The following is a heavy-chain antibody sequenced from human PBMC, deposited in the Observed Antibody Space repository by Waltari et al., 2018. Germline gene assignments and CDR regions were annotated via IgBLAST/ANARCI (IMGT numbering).Heavy chain of an antibody. CDR1: GFPFSVYE. V-gene: IGHV3-48*03. CDR3: ARDPHQIAVAHWFDP. J-gene: IGHJ5*02. Sequence: EVQLVESGGGLVQPGGSLSLSCAASGFPFSVYEMNWVRQAPGKGLEWVSYISGSGSIIDYADSVKGRFTISRDNAKNSLYLQMNNLRAEDTAVYYCARDPHQIAVAHWFDPWGQGTLVTVSS. D-gene: IGHD2-2*01. CDR2: ISGSGSII.